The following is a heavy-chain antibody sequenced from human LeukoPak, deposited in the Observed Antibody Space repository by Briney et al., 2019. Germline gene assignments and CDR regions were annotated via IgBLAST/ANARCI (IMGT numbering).Heavy chain of an antibody. D-gene: IGHD3-10*01. CDR3: ARDRCITMVRGVISASCGMDV. CDR1: GFTFSSYA. CDR2: ISYDGSNK. V-gene: IGHV3-30*04. J-gene: IGHJ6*02. Sequence: GGSLRLSCAASGFTFSSYAMHWVRQAPGKGLEWVAVISYDGSNKYYADSVKGRFTISRGNSKNTLYLQMNSLRAEDTAVYYCARDRCITMVRGVISASCGMDVWGQGTTVTVSS.